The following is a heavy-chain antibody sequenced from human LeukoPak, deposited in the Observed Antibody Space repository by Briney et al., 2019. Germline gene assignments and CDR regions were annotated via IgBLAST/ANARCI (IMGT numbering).Heavy chain of an antibody. CDR2: IWYDGSNK. V-gene: IGHV3-33*01. Sequence: QAGGSLRLSCAASGFTFSSYGMHWVRQAPGKGLEWVAVIWYDGSNKYYADSVKGRFTISRDNSNNTLYLQMNSLRAEGTAVYYCARDDSSGYYFGPFDYWGQGTLVTVSS. CDR3: ARDDSSGYYFGPFDY. CDR1: GFTFSSYG. J-gene: IGHJ4*02. D-gene: IGHD3-22*01.